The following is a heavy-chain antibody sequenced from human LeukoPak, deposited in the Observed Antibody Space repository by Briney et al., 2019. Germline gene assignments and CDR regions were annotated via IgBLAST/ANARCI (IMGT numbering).Heavy chain of an antibody. J-gene: IGHJ6*03. V-gene: IGHV3-30*18. Sequence: PGGSLRLSCAASGFTFSSYGMHWVRQAPSKGLEWVAVIYYGGSIEYYADSVRGRFTISRDNSKKTLYLQMNSLRPEDTAVYYCAKDGGEYCTSSSCYYYYMDVWGKGTTVTVSS. D-gene: IGHD2/OR15-2a*01. CDR2: IYYGGSIE. CDR1: GFTFSSYG. CDR3: AKDGGEYCTSSSCYYYYMDV.